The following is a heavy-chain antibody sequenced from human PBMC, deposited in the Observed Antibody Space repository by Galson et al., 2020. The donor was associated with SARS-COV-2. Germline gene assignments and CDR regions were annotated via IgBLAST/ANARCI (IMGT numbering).Heavy chain of an antibody. D-gene: IGHD3-16*01. V-gene: IGHV3-66*02. Sequence: QLGESLKISCAASGFSVSTNFMDWVRQAPGKGPEWVSIIYPGGNRYYAASVKGRFTISRDNSKNTLYLQMNRLREEDTAVYYCVGGDFDYWGQGTQVTVSS. CDR3: VGGDFDY. CDR2: IYPGGNR. CDR1: GFSVSTNF. J-gene: IGHJ4*02.